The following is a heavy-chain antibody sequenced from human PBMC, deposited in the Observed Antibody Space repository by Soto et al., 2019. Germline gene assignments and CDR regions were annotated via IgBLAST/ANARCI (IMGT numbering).Heavy chain of an antibody. J-gene: IGHJ6*02. V-gene: IGHV5-51*01. Sequence: GESLKISCKGSGYSFTSYWIGWVRQMSGKGLEWMGIIYPGDSDTRYSPSFQGQVTISADKSISTAYLQWSSLKASDTAMYYCARLLSGASNYYYYYGMDVWGQGTTVTVSS. CDR2: IYPGDSDT. CDR3: ARLLSGASNYYYYYGMDV. D-gene: IGHD1-26*01. CDR1: GYSFTSYW.